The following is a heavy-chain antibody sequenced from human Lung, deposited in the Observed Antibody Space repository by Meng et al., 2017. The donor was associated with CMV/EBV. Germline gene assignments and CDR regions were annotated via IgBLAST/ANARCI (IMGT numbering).Heavy chain of an antibody. J-gene: IGHJ4*02. D-gene: IGHD3-10*01. CDR1: GYSFSSYY. Sequence: GGSXRLXXKGSGYSFSSYYIAWVRQMPGKGLGWMGIIYPDDSDTKYSTSFQGQVTMSADTSVNTAYLQWTSPTASYTAMYYCASQGGSWSGDDGLGYWGQGTXVTVSS. V-gene: IGHV5-51*01. CDR3: ASQGGSWSGDDGLGY. CDR2: IYPDDSDT.